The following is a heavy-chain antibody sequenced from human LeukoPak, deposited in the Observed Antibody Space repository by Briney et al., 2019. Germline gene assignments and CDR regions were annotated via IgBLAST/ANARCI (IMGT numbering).Heavy chain of an antibody. V-gene: IGHV3-23*01. J-gene: IGHJ4*02. Sequence: GGTLRLSCAASGFTFSSYGMSWVRQAPGKGLEWVSAISGSGGSTYYADSVKGRFTISRDISKNTLYLQMNSLRAEDTAVYYCAKDQMYNWNDVPYWGQGTLVTVSS. CDR2: ISGSGGST. CDR3: AKDQMYNWNDVPY. D-gene: IGHD1-20*01. CDR1: GFTFSSYG.